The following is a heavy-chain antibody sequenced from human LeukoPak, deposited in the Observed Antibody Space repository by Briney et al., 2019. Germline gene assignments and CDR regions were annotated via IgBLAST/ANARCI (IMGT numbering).Heavy chain of an antibody. Sequence: SETLSLTCTVSGYSISSGYYWGWIRQPPGKGLEWIGSIYHTGNTYYNASLKSRVTISIDTSKNQISLRLTSVTATDTAMYYCARQTGSGLFTLPGGQGTLVTVSS. CDR2: IYHTGNT. J-gene: IGHJ4*02. V-gene: IGHV4-38-2*02. CDR1: GYSISSGYY. CDR3: ARQTGSGLFTLP. D-gene: IGHD3/OR15-3a*01.